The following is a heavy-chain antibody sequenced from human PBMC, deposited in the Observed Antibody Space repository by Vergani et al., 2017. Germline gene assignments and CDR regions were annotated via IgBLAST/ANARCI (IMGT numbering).Heavy chain of an antibody. CDR3: ARALRSSSWKGGYWYFDL. V-gene: IGHV1-69*06. CDR2: IIPIFGTA. D-gene: IGHD6-13*01. CDR1: GGTFSSYA. Sequence: QVQLVQSGAEVKKPGSSVKVSCKASGGTFSSYAISWVRQAPGQGLEWMGGIIPIFGTANYAQKFQGRVTITADKSTSTAYMELSSLRSEDTAVYYCARALRSSSWKGGYWYFDLWGRGTLVTVSS. J-gene: IGHJ2*01.